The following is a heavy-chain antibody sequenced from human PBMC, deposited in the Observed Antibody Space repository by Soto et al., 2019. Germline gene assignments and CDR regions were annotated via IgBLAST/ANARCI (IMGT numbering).Heavy chain of an antibody. CDR2: INPSGGST. D-gene: IGHD1-26*01. CDR3: ARDQAAIVGAPRGYYYGMDV. Sequence: GASVKVSCKASGYTFTSYYMHWVRQAPGQGLEWMGIINPSGGSTSYAQKFQGRVTMTRDTSTSTVYMELSSLRSEDTAVYYCARDQAAIVGAPRGYYYGMDVWGQGTTVTVSS. V-gene: IGHV1-46*01. J-gene: IGHJ6*02. CDR1: GYTFTSYY.